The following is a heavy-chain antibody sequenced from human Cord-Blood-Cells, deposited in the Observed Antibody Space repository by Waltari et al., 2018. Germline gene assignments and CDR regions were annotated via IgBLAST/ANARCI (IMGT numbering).Heavy chain of an antibody. Sequence: EVQLVESGGGLVQPGGSLRLSCAASGFTFRSYWMHCVRQAPGKGRVWVSRINSDGISTSYEDSVKCRFTISRDNAKNTLYLQMNRLRAEDTAVYYCARYRGDYFDYWGQGTLVTVSS. CDR3: ARYRGDYFDY. CDR1: GFTFRSYW. V-gene: IGHV3-74*01. J-gene: IGHJ4*02. D-gene: IGHD3-10*01. CDR2: INSDGIST.